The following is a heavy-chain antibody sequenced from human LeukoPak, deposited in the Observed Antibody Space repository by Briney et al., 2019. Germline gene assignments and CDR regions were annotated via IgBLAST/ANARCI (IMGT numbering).Heavy chain of an antibody. Sequence: ASVKVSCKASGGTFSSYAISWVRQAPGQGLEWMGWIHPNGDTNYAQKFQGRVTMTRDTSISTAYMALSRLRSDDTAVYYCARGGGTIFGVLNDWGQGTLVTVSS. CDR1: GGTFSSYA. CDR2: IHPNGDT. J-gene: IGHJ4*02. CDR3: ARGGGTIFGVLND. V-gene: IGHV1-2*02. D-gene: IGHD3-3*01.